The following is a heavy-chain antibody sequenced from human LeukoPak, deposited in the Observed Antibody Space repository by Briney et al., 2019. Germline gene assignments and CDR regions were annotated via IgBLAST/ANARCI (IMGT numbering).Heavy chain of an antibody. CDR2: IRYDGSNK. CDR1: XXTXSSYG. Sequence: GGSLRLSCAXSXXTXSSYGMHWVRQAPGKGLEWVAFIRYDGSNKYYADSVKGRFTISRDNSKNTLYLQMNSLRAEDTAVYYCAKDRYGDQNWFDPWGQGTLVTVSS. J-gene: IGHJ5*02. V-gene: IGHV3-30*02. CDR3: AKDRYGDQNWFDP. D-gene: IGHD4-17*01.